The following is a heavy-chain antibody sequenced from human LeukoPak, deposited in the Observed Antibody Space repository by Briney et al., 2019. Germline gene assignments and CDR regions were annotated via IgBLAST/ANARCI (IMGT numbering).Heavy chain of an antibody. CDR1: GFTFSDHS. J-gene: IGHJ4*02. Sequence: GGSLRLSCATSGFTFSDHSINWVRQAPGKGLEWVSYISGSSNYINYADSVKGRFTISRDNAKTSVYLQMNSLRVEDTAVYYCARDRRDYYGSGSYDYWGQGTLVTVSS. CDR2: ISGSSNYI. D-gene: IGHD3-10*01. CDR3: ARDRRDYYGSGSYDY. V-gene: IGHV3-21*01.